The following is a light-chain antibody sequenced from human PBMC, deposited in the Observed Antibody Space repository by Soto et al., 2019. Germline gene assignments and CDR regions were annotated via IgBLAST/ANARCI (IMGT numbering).Light chain of an antibody. CDR1: QTVNNN. V-gene: IGKV3-15*01. J-gene: IGKJ4*01. CDR3: QQYNNWPLT. CDR2: GAS. Sequence: EIVMTQSPATLSVSPGERATLSCRASQTVNNNLAWYQQKPGQAPRLLIYGASARATGIPARFSGSGSGTEFTLTISGLQSEDFAFYYCQQYNNWPLTFGGGTKVEIK.